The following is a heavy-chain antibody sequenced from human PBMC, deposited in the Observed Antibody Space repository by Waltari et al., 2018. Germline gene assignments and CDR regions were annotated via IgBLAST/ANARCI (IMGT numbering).Heavy chain of an antibody. J-gene: IGHJ4*02. D-gene: IGHD5-12*01. V-gene: IGHV4-4*07. CDR3: AREVRRDGFNYLDY. Sequence: QEQLQESGPGLVKPSETLSLTCSVSGGSISNYYWSWIRQHAGKGLEWIGRIYTSVSANYSPSLKSRVTMSVDTSKNQFSLKLNSVTAADTAVYYCAREVRRDGFNYLDYWGQGTLVTVSS. CDR2: IYTSVSA. CDR1: GGSISNYY.